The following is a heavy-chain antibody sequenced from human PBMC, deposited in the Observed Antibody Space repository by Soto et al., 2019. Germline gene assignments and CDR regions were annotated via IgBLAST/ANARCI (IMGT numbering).Heavy chain of an antibody. D-gene: IGHD2-2*01. CDR2: IYYSGST. CDR1: GGSISSYY. CDR3: ARAEECSSTSCYYFDY. V-gene: IGHV4-59*01. J-gene: IGHJ4*02. Sequence: PSETLSLTCTVSGGSISSYYWSWIRQPPGKGLEWVGYIYYSGSTNYNPSLKSRVTISVDTSKNQFSLKLSSVTAADTAVYYCARAEECSSTSCYYFDYWGQGTLVTVSS.